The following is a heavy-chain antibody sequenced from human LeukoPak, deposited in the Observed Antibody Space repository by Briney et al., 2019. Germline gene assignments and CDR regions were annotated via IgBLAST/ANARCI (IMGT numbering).Heavy chain of an antibody. CDR3: ATAPVEYCSSLNDY. V-gene: IGHV3-21*01. CDR1: GFTFSSYS. CDR2: ISSSSSYI. Sequence: RAGGSLRLSCAASGFTFSSYSMNWVRQAPGKGLEWVSSISSSSSYIYYADSVKGRFTISRDNSKNTLYLQMNSLRAEDTAVYYCATAPVEYCSSLNDYWGQGTLVTVSS. D-gene: IGHD6-6*01. J-gene: IGHJ4*02.